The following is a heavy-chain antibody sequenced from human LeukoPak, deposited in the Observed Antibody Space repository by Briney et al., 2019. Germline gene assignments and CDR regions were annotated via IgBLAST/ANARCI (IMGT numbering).Heavy chain of an antibody. CDR1: GFTFSSYA. D-gene: IGHD2-15*01. CDR2: ISGSGAST. J-gene: IGHJ4*02. CDR3: AKVRVDILVVVAAPFDY. Sequence: GGSLRLSCAASGFTFSSYAMSWVRQAPGKGLEWVSAISGSGASTYYADSVKGRFTISRDNSKNTLYLQMKSLRAEDTAVYYCAKVRVDILVVVAAPFDYWGQGTLVTVSS. V-gene: IGHV3-23*01.